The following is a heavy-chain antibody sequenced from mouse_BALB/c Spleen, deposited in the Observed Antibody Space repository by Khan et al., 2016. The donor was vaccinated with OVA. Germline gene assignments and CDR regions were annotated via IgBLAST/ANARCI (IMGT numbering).Heavy chain of an antibody. CDR3: ARSSDGYYPLAD. J-gene: IGHJ3*01. Sequence: IQLVQSGPELVRPGASVKVSCKASGYAFTTYNMYWVKQSHGKSLEWIGYIDPYNGVTNYNQNFKDKATLTVDKSSSAAYMHLDSLTSEDSAVYFCARSSDGYYPLADWGQGTLVTVSA. V-gene: IGHV1S135*01. CDR1: GYAFTTYN. CDR2: IDPYNGVT. D-gene: IGHD2-3*01.